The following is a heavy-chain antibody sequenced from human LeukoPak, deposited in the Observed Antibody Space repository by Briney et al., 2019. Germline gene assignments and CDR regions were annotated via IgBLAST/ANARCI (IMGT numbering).Heavy chain of an antibody. CDR1: GYTFTGYY. Sequence: VASVKVSCKASGYTFTGYYMHWVRQAPGQGLEWMGWINPNSGGTNYAQKFQGRVTMTRGTSISTAYMELSRLRSDDTAVYYCARVEALGEYSSGFEDYWGQGTLVTVSS. CDR2: INPNSGGT. D-gene: IGHD6-19*01. CDR3: ARVEALGEYSSGFEDY. V-gene: IGHV1-2*02. J-gene: IGHJ4*02.